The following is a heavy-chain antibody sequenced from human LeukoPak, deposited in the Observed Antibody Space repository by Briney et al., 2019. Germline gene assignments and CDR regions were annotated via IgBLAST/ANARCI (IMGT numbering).Heavy chain of an antibody. CDR2: ISGSGGST. CDR3: AKSDWGAVSLAAFDM. D-gene: IGHD7-27*01. V-gene: IGHV3-23*01. J-gene: IGHJ3*02. Sequence: PGGSLRLSCAASGFPFSSYAMSEVGQAPGKGLEWVSAISGSGGSTYYADSAKGRLTISSDNAKKPLYLQMNSRRAQDTAGDFFAKSDWGAVSLAAFDMWGQGTMVSVSS. CDR1: GFPFSSYA.